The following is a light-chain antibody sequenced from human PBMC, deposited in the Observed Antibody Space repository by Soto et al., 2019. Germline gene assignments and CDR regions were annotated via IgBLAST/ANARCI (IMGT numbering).Light chain of an antibody. CDR2: KAS. CDR3: QHYNSYSEA. J-gene: IGKJ1*01. V-gene: IGKV1-5*03. Sequence: IQMNTSPATLSASLGDRVTLTCRASQSIHSWLAWYQQNPGKAPKLLIYKASTLKSGVPSRFRGSGSGTEFTLTISSLQPDDFETYYCQHYNSYSEAFGQGTKVDIK. CDR1: QSIHSW.